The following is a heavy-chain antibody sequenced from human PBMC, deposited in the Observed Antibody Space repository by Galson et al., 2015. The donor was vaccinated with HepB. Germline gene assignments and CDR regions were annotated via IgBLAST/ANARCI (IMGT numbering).Heavy chain of an antibody. J-gene: IGHJ5*02. CDR3: AKDQTALSGYSSMGFDP. V-gene: IGHV3-9*01. CDR2: ISWNSGSI. CDR1: GITFDDYA. D-gene: IGHD6-13*01. Sequence: SLRLSCAASGITFDDYAMHWVRQAPGKGLEWVSGISWNSGSIGYADSVKGRFTISRDNAKNSLYLQMNSLRAEDTALYYCAKDQTALSGYSSMGFDPWAREPWSPSPQ.